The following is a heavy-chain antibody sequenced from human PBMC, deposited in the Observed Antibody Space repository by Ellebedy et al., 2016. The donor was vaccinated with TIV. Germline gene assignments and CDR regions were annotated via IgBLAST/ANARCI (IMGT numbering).Heavy chain of an antibody. CDR3: AKGDSTVVPFDY. D-gene: IGHD4-23*01. Sequence: GESLKISCAASGFTFSTCAMSWVRQAPGKGLEWVSAISGSGGATYYAASVKGRFTISRDNSKNTLYLQMNSLRADDTAVYYCAKGDSTVVPFDYWGQGTLVTVSS. CDR2: ISGSGGAT. V-gene: IGHV3-23*01. J-gene: IGHJ4*02. CDR1: GFTFSTCA.